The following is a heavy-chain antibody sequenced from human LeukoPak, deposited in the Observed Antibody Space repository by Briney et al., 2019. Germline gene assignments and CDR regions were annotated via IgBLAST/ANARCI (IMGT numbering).Heavy chain of an antibody. CDR3: VCGYYLFDY. J-gene: IGHJ4*02. Sequence: GGSLRLSCAASGFTFDDYAMHWVRQAPGKGLEWISGISWNSGSIGYADSVKGRFTISRDNAKNSLYLQMDSLRAEDTAVYYCVCGYYLFDYWGQGTLVTVSS. CDR1: GFTFDDYA. V-gene: IGHV3-9*01. D-gene: IGHD3-22*01. CDR2: ISWNSGSI.